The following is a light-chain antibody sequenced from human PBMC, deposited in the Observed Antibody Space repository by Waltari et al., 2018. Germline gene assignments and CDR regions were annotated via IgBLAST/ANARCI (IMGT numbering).Light chain of an antibody. J-gene: IGKJ4*01. CDR1: QYITCSW. CDR3: QQYDGSVVT. V-gene: IGKV3-20*01. Sequence: EIVLTQSPGTLSLSPGERVTLSCRASQYITCSWKTWYHQKPGQAPRLLIYAASSRAPGVPDRFSGSGSGTDFTLTISRLEPEDSAVYYCQQYDGSVVTFGGGTKVEIK. CDR2: AAS.